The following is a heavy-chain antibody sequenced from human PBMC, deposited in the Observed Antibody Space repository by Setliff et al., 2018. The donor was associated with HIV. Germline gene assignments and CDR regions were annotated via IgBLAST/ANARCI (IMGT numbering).Heavy chain of an antibody. Sequence: ASVKVSCKASGYTFTSYGISWVRQAPGQGLEWMGWISAYNGNTNYAQKLQGRVTMTTDTSTSTAYMELRSLRSDDTAVYYRARRYYYDSSGYWALSVSDRFGAFDIWGQGTMVTVSS. D-gene: IGHD3-22*01. CDR2: ISAYNGNT. J-gene: IGHJ3*02. CDR3: ARRYYYDSSGYWALSVSDRFGAFDI. CDR1: GYTFTSYG. V-gene: IGHV1-18*01.